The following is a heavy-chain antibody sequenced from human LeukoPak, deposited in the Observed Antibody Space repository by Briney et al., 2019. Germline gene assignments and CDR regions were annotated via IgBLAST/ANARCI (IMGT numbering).Heavy chain of an antibody. CDR1: GFTVSSNY. J-gene: IGHJ3*02. V-gene: IGHV3-53*01. CDR3: AREGGDLYDSSGYYRDAFDI. D-gene: IGHD3-22*01. Sequence: GGSLRLSCAASGFTVSSNYMSWVRQAPGKGLEWVSVIYSGGSTYYADSVKGRFTISRDNSKNMLYLQMNSLRAEDTAVYYCAREGGDLYDSSGYYRDAFDIWGQGTMVTVSS. CDR2: IYSGGST.